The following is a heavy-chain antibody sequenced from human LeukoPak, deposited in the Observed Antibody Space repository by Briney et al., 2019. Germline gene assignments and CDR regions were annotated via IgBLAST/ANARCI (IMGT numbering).Heavy chain of an antibody. CDR3: ARDSGTGRNWNLDAFDI. J-gene: IGHJ3*02. V-gene: IGHV3-7*01. D-gene: IGHD1-1*01. CDR1: GFTFSNHW. CDR2: IKQDGSDI. Sequence: GGSLRLSCGASGFTFSNHWMTWVRQAPGEGLEFVANIKQDGSDINYADSVKGRFTVSRDNAKNSLYLQMNSLRAEDTAVYYCARDSGTGRNWNLDAFDIWGQGTMVTVSS.